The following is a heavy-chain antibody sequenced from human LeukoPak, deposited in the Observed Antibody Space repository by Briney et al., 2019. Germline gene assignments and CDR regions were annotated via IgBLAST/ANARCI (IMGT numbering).Heavy chain of an antibody. J-gene: IGHJ4*02. V-gene: IGHV3-74*03. CDR3: ATAWSY. D-gene: IGHD2-21*02. CDR2: ISPDGSST. CDR1: QFTFRNYW. Sequence: GGPLRLSCVGSQFTFRNYWMHWVRQAPGRGLEWLSYISPDGSSTTYADSVRGRFTISRDNAKNTLYLQMNSLRAEDTAVYFCATAWSYWGQGTLVTVSS.